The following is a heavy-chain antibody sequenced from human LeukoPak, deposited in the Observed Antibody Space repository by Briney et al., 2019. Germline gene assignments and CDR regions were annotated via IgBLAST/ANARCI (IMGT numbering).Heavy chain of an antibody. CDR3: ARDIYSSGTLGTFDI. Sequence: GGSLRLSCASSGFILSSHDTHWVPQARRKVLKSGAVISTDVGYANHTDPVKGRFTISRDNSKNVLYLQINSLRPEDTAVYYCARDIYSSGTLGTFDIWGQGTLVTVSS. CDR2: ISTDVGYA. D-gene: IGHD6-19*01. J-gene: IGHJ3*02. CDR1: GFILSSHD. V-gene: IGHV3-30*04.